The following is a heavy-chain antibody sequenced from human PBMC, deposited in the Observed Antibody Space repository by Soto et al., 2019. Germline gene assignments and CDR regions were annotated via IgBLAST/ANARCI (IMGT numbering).Heavy chain of an antibody. V-gene: IGHV3-15*07. CDR2: IKSRAAGGAI. D-gene: IGHD3-10*01. CDR1: GFSFRDAW. J-gene: IGHJ3*01. Sequence: EVQMVESGGGLVKPGGSLRLSCAVSGFSFRDAWMNWVRQAPGKGLEWVGRIKSRAAGGAIDYAAPVKGRFTISRDDSEDTLYLQINSLKTEDTAMYYCTTDGSFGGVVVAFHLWGQGTMLSASS. CDR3: TTDGSFGGVVVAFHL.